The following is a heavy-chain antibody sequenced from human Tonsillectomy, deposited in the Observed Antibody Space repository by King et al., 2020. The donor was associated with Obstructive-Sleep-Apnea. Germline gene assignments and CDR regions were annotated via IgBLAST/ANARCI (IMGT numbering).Heavy chain of an antibody. V-gene: IGHV3-66*01. J-gene: IGHJ6*02. CDR2: IYAVGST. Sequence: VQLVESGGGLVQPGGSLRLSCAASGFTVSSKYMSWVRQAPGKGLEWVSVIYAVGSTYYADSVKGRFTISRDNSKNTVYLQMKSLRAEDTAVYFCARDLVMDGWGQGNTVTVSS. CDR1: GFTVSSKY. CDR3: ARDLVMDG. D-gene: IGHD2-8*02.